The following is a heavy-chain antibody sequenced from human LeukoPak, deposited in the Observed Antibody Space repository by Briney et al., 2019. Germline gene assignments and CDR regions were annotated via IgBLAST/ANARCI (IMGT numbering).Heavy chain of an antibody. Sequence: SETLSLTCAVYGGSFSGYYRSWIRQPPGKGLEWIGEINHSGSTNYNPSLKSRVTISVDTSKNQFSLKLSSVTAADTAVYYCARVGYFGSGNYYNDRGAFDYWGQGTLVTVSS. V-gene: IGHV4-34*01. D-gene: IGHD3-10*01. CDR3: ARVGYFGSGNYYNDRGAFDY. CDR2: INHSGST. J-gene: IGHJ4*02. CDR1: GGSFSGYY.